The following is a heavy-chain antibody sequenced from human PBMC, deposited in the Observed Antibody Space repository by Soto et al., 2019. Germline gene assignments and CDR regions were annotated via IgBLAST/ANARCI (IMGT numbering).Heavy chain of an antibody. CDR2: ISGKNGNT. CDR1: GYTFISHG. D-gene: IGHD2-15*01. J-gene: IGHJ6*02. V-gene: IGHV1-18*04. CDR3: ARVSSSIVVVPDYGMDV. Sequence: SSVKVSCKASGYTFISHGISWVRQAPGQGLEWMGWISGKNGNTNYAQKLQGRVTLTTDTSTSTAYMELRSLRSDDTAVYYCARVSSSIVVVPDYGMDVWGQGTTVTVSS.